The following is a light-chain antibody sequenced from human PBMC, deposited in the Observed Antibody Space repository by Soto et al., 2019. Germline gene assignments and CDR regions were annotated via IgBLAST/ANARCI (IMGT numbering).Light chain of an antibody. CDR3: QQYNTFSRT. V-gene: IGKV1-5*01. CDR1: QSISSW. J-gene: IGKJ1*01. Sequence: DIQMTQSPSTLAASVGDRVTITWRPSQSISSWLAWYQQKPGKAPKLLIYDASSLESGVPSRFSGRGSGTEFTLTISSLQPDDVATYYCQQYNTFSRTFGQGTKVDIK. CDR2: DAS.